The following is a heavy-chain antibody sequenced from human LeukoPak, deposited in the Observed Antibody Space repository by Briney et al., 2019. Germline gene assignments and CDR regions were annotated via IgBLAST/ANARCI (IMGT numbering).Heavy chain of an antibody. CDR3: GRYDHPVIIPIDS. V-gene: IGHV4-39*01. J-gene: IGHJ4*02. D-gene: IGHD3-3*01. Sequence: PSETLSLTCTVSGDSISSSSHYWGWIRQPPGTGLEWIGSIYSGGNTYYNPSLKSRVTISVDASKNQCSLRLSSVTAADTAVYFCGRYDHPVIIPIDSWGQGTLVTVSS. CDR2: IYSGGNT. CDR1: GDSISSSSHY.